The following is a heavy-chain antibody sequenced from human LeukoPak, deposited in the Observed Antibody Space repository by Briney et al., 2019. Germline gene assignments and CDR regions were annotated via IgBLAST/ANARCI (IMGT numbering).Heavy chain of an antibody. CDR1: GGSISSGGYY. V-gene: IGHV4-31*03. CDR2: IYYSGST. CDR3: ARAGYGSGKVYFDY. Sequence: SETLSLTCTVFGGSISSGGYYWSWIRQHPGKGLEWIGYIYYSGSTYYNPSLKSRVTISVDTSKNQFSLKLSSVAAADTAVYYCARAGYGSGKVYFDYWGQGTLVTVSS. D-gene: IGHD3-10*01. J-gene: IGHJ4*02.